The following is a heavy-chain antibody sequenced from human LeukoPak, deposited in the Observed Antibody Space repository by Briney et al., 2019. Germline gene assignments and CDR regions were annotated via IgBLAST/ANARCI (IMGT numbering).Heavy chain of an antibody. J-gene: IGHJ6*03. CDR3: ARDGMYPHYRYYYYMDV. CDR2: INWNGGTT. CDR1: GLTFENYG. D-gene: IGHD1-1*01. V-gene: IGHV3-20*04. Sequence: GGSLRLSCAASGLTFENYGISWVRQAPGKGLEWVAGINWNGGTTLYADSVKGRFTISRDNAKNSLYLQMNSLRAEDTALYYCARDGMYPHYRYYYYMDVWGKGTTVTVSS.